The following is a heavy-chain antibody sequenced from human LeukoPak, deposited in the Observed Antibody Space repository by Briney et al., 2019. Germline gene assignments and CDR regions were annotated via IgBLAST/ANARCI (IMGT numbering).Heavy chain of an antibody. CDR1: GFTFSDYY. Sequence: GGSLRLSCAASGFTFSDYYMSWIRQAPGKGLEWVSYISSSGSTIYYADSVKGRFTISRDNAKNSLYLQMNSLRAEDTAVYYCARDSRYSSSWYVFDYWGQGTLVTVSS. V-gene: IGHV3-11*01. CDR3: ARDSRYSSSWYVFDY. J-gene: IGHJ4*02. D-gene: IGHD6-13*01. CDR2: ISSSGSTI.